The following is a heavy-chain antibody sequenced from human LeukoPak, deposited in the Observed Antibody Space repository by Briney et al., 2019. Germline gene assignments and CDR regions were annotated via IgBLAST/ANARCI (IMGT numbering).Heavy chain of an antibody. CDR1: GDSVSSNSAA. CDR3: ARLHYDVLTGPFDY. CDR2: TRSRSKWYN. V-gene: IGHV6-1*01. J-gene: IGHJ4*02. Sequence: SQTLSLTCAISGDSVSSNSAAWNWIRLSPSRGLEWLGRTRSRSKWYNDYAVSVKSRITINPDTSKNQFSLQLNSVTPEDTAVYYCARLHYDVLTGPFDYWGQGTLVTVSS. D-gene: IGHD3-9*01.